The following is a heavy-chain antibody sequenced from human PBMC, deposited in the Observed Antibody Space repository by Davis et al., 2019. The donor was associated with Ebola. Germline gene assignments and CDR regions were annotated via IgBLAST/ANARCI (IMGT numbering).Heavy chain of an antibody. D-gene: IGHD5-24*01. CDR2: ISGSGGST. Sequence: PGGSLRLSCAASGFTFSSYAMSWVRQAPGKGLEWVSAISGSGGSTYYADSVKGRFTISRDNSKNTLYLQMNSLRAEDTAMYYCAKAGSGGYNYVAPLGYWGQGTLVTVSS. CDR1: GFTFSSYA. J-gene: IGHJ4*02. V-gene: IGHV3-23*01. CDR3: AKAGSGGYNYVAPLGY.